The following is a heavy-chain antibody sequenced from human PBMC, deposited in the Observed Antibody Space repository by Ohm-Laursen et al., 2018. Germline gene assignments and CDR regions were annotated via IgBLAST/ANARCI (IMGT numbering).Heavy chain of an antibody. CDR1: GFTVSRNY. D-gene: IGHD3-22*01. J-gene: IGHJ3*02. Sequence: SLRLSCAASGFTVSRNYMSWVRQAPGKGLEWVSVIYSGGSTYYADSVEGRFTISRDNSKNTLYLQMNSLRAEDTAVYYCARGYYDSSGYYPHAFDIWGQGTMVTVSS. CDR2: IYSGGST. V-gene: IGHV3-53*01. CDR3: ARGYYDSSGYYPHAFDI.